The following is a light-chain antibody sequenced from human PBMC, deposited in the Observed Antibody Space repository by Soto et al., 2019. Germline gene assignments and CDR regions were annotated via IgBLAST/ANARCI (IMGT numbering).Light chain of an antibody. J-gene: IGKJ2*01. V-gene: IGKV3-20*01. Sequence: EIVLTQSPGTLSLSPGERATLSCRASQSVSSGYLAWYQKKPGQAPRLLFYAASSRATGIPDRFNGSGSGTDFTLTISRLEPEDFEVYYCQQYGSSPKYTFGQGTKLEIK. CDR1: QSVSSGY. CDR3: QQYGSSPKYT. CDR2: AAS.